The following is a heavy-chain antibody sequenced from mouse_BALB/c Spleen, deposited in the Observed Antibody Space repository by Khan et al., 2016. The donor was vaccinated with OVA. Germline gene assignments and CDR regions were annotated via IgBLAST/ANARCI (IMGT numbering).Heavy chain of an antibody. CDR1: GFTFSSYV. V-gene: IGHV5-6-5*01. CDR3: AREAYRYDEYYFDY. D-gene: IGHD2-14*01. CDR2: ISSGGST. Sequence: EVELVESGGGSVKPGGSLKLSCVVSGFTFSSYVMSWVRQTPEKRLEWVASISSGGSTYYPDSVKGRFTISRDNVRNIVHLQMSSLRSEDMAMYYCAREAYRYDEYYFDYWGQGTTLTVSS. J-gene: IGHJ2*01.